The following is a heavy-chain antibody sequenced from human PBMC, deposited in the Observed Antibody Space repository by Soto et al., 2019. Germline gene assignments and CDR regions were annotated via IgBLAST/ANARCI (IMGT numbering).Heavy chain of an antibody. D-gene: IGHD2-15*01. CDR2: ISGSGGST. Sequence: GGSLRLSCAASGFTFSSYAMSWVRQAPGKGLEWVSAISGSGGSTYYADSVKGRFTISRDNSKNTLYLQMNSLRAEDTAVYYCAKDPKGCSGGSCYNYYYMDVWGKGTTVTVSS. CDR3: AKDPKGCSGGSCYNYYYMDV. J-gene: IGHJ6*03. CDR1: GFTFSSYA. V-gene: IGHV3-23*01.